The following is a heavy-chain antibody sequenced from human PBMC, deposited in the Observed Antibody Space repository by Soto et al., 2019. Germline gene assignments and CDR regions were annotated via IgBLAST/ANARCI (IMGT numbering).Heavy chain of an antibody. J-gene: IGHJ6*03. V-gene: IGHV3-74*01. CDR3: ASADSYYYYDVDV. CDR2: INSDGSST. Sequence: EVQLVESGGGLVQPGGSLRLSCAASGFTFSSYWMHWVRQAPGKGLVWVSRINSDGSSTSYADSVKGRFTISRDNAKNTLYLQMNSLRAEDTAVYYGASADSYYYYDVDVWGKGTKVTVSS. CDR1: GFTFSSYW.